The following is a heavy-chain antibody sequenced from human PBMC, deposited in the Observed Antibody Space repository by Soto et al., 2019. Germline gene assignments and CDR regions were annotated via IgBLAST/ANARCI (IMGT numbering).Heavy chain of an antibody. V-gene: IGHV1-69*04. CDR2: IIPILGIA. Sequence: SVKVSCKASGGTFSSYTISWVRQAPGQGLEWMGRIIPILGIANYAQKFQGRVTITADKSTSTAYMELSSLRSEDTAVYYCARDTADDIFFFNATANATNDFVTWGEGIMV. D-gene: IGHD3-9*01. CDR3: ARDTADDIFFFNATANATNDFVT. J-gene: IGHJ3*02. CDR1: GGTFSSYT.